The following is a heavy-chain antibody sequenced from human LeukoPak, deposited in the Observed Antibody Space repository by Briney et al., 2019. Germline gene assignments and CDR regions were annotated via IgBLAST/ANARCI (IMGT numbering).Heavy chain of an antibody. D-gene: IGHD2-15*01. CDR1: GFTFSTYG. CDR3: AEDQKLQPFHY. CDR2: IQFDGSEE. V-gene: IGHV3-30*02. J-gene: IGHJ4*02. Sequence: GGSLRLSCAASGFTFSTYGMHWVRQAPGKGLEWVAFIQFDGSEEFYADSVKGRFSISRDNSKNTLYLQMNSLRAEDTSVYYCAEDQKLQPFHYWGQGTLVTVSS.